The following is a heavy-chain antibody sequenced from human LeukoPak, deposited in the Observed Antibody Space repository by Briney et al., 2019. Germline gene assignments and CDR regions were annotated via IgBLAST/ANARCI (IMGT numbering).Heavy chain of an antibody. Sequence: GGSLRLSCAASGFTFSIYSMNWVRQAPGKGREWVSSISSSSSYIYYADSVKGRFTIPRDNAKNSLYLQMNSLRAEGTGVYYCARSPIWFFQHWGQGTLVTVSS. CDR2: ISSSSSYI. J-gene: IGHJ1*01. CDR3: ARSPIWFFQH. V-gene: IGHV3-21*01. D-gene: IGHD3-10*01. CDR1: GFTFSIYS.